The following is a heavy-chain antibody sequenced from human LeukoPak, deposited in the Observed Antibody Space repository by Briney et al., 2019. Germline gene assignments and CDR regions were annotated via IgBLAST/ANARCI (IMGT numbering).Heavy chain of an antibody. CDR3: ARVDWTFDF. V-gene: IGHV4-38-2*02. CDR1: GYPIIGGYH. D-gene: IGHD3-9*01. Sequence: SETLFLTCSVSGYPIIGGYHWGWIRQPPGKGLEWIGSVYRTGITYYNPSLKGRVAISVDTSKNQFSLELSSVTAADTALYFCARVDWTFDFWGQGTLVTVSS. CDR2: VYRTGIT. J-gene: IGHJ4*02.